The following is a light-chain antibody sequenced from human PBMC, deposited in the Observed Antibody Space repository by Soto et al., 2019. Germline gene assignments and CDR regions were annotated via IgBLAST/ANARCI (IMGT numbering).Light chain of an antibody. J-gene: IGKJ1*01. V-gene: IGKV3-20*01. CDR1: QTISRNY. CDR2: GTS. CDR3: HQYGGSPQWT. Sequence: EIVLTQSPGTLSLSPGERATLSCRASQTISRNYLAWYQQKPGQAPRLLIYGTSSRATGIPDRFGGSGSGTDFTLTISRLEPEDLAIYYCHQYGGSPQWTFGQGTKVEF.